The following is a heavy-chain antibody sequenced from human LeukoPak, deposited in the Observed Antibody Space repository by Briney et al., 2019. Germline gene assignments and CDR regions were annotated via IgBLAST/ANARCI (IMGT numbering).Heavy chain of an antibody. V-gene: IGHV1-18*01. D-gene: IGHD1-26*01. CDR2: ISAYNGNT. CDR1: GYTFTSYG. CDR3: AREWELRSVFDY. J-gene: IGHJ4*02. Sequence: ASVKVSCKASGYTFTSYGISWVRQAPGQGLEWMGWISAYNGNTNYAQKLQGRVTMTTDTSTGTAYMELRSLRSDDTAVYYCAREWELRSVFDYWGQGTLVTVSS.